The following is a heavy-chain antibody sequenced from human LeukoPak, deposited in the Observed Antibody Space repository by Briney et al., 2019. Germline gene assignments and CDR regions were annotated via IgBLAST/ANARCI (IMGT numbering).Heavy chain of an antibody. CDR2: VYYDGST. CDR1: GDSFSSANYY. CDR3: VRGLTGYSYFFDY. Sequence: PSQILSLTCTVSGDSFSSANYYWTWVRQPPGKGLEWIGYVYYDGSTYYHPSLQSRLAISVDTSKNQFSLNLTSVAAADTAVYYCVRGLTGYSYFFDYWGQGALVTVSS. D-gene: IGHD3-10*01. V-gene: IGHV4-30-4*08. J-gene: IGHJ4*02.